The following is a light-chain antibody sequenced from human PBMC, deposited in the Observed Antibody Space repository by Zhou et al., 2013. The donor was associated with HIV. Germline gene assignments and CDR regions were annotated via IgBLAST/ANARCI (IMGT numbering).Light chain of an antibody. CDR2: AAS. J-gene: IGKJ4*01. Sequence: DMQMTQSPSSLSASVGDRVTITCRASHDVGTSLAWFQQRPGKAPKSLIYAASRSQSGVPSRFSGSGSGTDFTLTINGLQPEDFASYFCQQYKTYPLTFGGRDQGR. CDR1: HDVGTS. V-gene: IGKV1-16*01. CDR3: QQYKTYPLT.